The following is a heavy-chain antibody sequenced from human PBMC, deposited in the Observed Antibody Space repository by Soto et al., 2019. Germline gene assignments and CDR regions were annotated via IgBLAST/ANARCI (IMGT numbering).Heavy chain of an antibody. CDR1: GFSLTSSGLG. CDR3: ADRPYESRSNPPWCYP. CDR2: IYWTGDK. J-gene: IGHJ5*02. Sequence: ASGPTLVNPTQTLTLTCTFSGFSLTSSGLGVGWIRQPPGKALEWLALIYWTGDKRYSPSLKSRLTLTQDTSKNQVVLTMTNMDPLDTARYYCADRPYESRSNPPWCYPWGRGCLVAVSS. D-gene: IGHD3-22*01. V-gene: IGHV2-5*01.